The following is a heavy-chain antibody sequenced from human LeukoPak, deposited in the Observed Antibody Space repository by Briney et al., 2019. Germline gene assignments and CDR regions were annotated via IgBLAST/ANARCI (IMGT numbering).Heavy chain of an antibody. J-gene: IGHJ5*02. Sequence: PSETLSLTCTVSGGSISSYYWSWIRQPAGKGLEWIGRIYTSGSTNYNPSLKSRVTMSVDTSKNQFSLKLSSVTAADTAVYYCARVGSPAAGIRPDWVFLDPLDENWFDPWGQGTLVAVSS. CDR1: GGSISSYY. V-gene: IGHV4-4*07. CDR2: IYTSGST. CDR3: ARVGSPAAGIRPDWVFLDPLDENWFDP. D-gene: IGHD6-13*01.